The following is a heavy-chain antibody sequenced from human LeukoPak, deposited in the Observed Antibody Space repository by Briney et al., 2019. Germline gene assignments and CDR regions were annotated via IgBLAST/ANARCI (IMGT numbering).Heavy chain of an antibody. D-gene: IGHD3-3*01. Sequence: GGSLRLSCVASGFTFSSYWMHWVRQDPRKGLVWVSRINGDGRNINYADSVRGRFTISRDNAKNSLYLQMNSLRAEDTAVYYCARDFTYYDFWSGPFDYWGQGTLVTVSS. CDR1: GFTFSSYW. V-gene: IGHV3-74*01. CDR3: ARDFTYYDFWSGPFDY. J-gene: IGHJ4*02. CDR2: INGDGRNI.